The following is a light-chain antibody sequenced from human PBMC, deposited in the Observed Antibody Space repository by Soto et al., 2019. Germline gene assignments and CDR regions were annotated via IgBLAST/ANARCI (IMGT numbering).Light chain of an antibody. J-gene: IGKJ2*01. CDR3: QQFDVLPPYT. Sequence: DIQLTQSPPSLSATEGDRVTITCQASHDIKNYLNWYQQKPGKAPKLLIYDADNLQTGVPSRFSGSGAGTEFTFTIGSLQPVDVAIYFCQQFDVLPPYTFGQGTKVEIK. CDR2: DAD. V-gene: IGKV1-33*01. CDR1: HDIKNY.